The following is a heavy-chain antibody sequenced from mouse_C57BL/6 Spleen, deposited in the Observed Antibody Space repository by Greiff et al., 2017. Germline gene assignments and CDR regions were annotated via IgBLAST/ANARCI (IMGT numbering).Heavy chain of an antibody. J-gene: IGHJ3*01. CDR1: GYTFTSYW. CDR2: IDPTASYT. CDR3: ARYPFAY. Sequence: QVQLQQPGAELVMPGASVKLSCKASGYTFTSYWMRWVKQRPGQGLQWIGEIDPTASYTNYNQKFKGKSTLTVDNSSSTAYMQLSSLTSEDSAVYYCARYPFAYWGQGTLVTVSA. V-gene: IGHV1-69*01.